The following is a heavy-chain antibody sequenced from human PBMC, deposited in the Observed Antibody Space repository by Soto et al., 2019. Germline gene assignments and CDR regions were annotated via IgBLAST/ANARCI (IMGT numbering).Heavy chain of an antibody. J-gene: IGHJ4*02. CDR1: GGSFSGYY. CDR2: INHSGST. Sequence: QVQLQQWGAGLLKPSETLSLTCAVYGGSFSGYYWSWIRQPPGKGLEWIGEINHSGSTNYNPSLKSRVTISVDTSTNQFSLKLSSGTAADTAVYYCARGEYSSGWYDDYWGQGTLVTVSS. V-gene: IGHV4-34*01. D-gene: IGHD6-19*01. CDR3: ARGEYSSGWYDDY.